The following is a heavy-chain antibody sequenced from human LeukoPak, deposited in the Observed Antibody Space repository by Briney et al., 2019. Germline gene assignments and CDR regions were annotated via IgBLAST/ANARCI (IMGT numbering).Heavy chain of an antibody. V-gene: IGHV3-48*01. CDR2: ISSSSSSTI. CDR1: GFTFSSYS. CDR3: ARDMDLGYCSSTSCRVGGAFDI. J-gene: IGHJ3*02. Sequence: GGSLRLSCAASGFTFSSYSMNWVRQAPGKGLEWVSYISSSSSSTIYYADSVKGRFTISRDNAKNSLYLQMNSLRAEDTAVYYCARDMDLGYCSSTSCRVGGAFDIWGQGTMVTVSS. D-gene: IGHD2-2*01.